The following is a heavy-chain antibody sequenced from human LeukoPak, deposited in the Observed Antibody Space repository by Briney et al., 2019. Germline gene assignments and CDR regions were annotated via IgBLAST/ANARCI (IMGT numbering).Heavy chain of an antibody. Sequence: SETLSLTCTVSGGSVSRGSYYWSWIRQPPGKGLEWIGYIYYSGSTNYNPSLKSRVTISVETSKNQFYLKLRSVTAADTAVYYCARVKIMGGSYYLGFDPWGQGTLVTVSS. D-gene: IGHD1-26*01. J-gene: IGHJ5*02. CDR3: ARVKIMGGSYYLGFDP. V-gene: IGHV4-61*01. CDR2: IYYSGST. CDR1: GGSVSRGSYY.